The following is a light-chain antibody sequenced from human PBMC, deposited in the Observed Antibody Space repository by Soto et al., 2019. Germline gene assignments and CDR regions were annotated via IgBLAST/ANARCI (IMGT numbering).Light chain of an antibody. J-gene: IGKJ1*01. V-gene: IGKV3-20*01. CDR2: AAS. Sequence: PGARATLSCRASQSVNSNYFAWYQQKPGQPPRLLIYAASSRATGIPDRFSGSGSGTDFTLTINRLEPEDFAVYYCQQFGNSPQTFGQGTKVEIK. CDR3: QQFGNSPQT. CDR1: QSVNSNY.